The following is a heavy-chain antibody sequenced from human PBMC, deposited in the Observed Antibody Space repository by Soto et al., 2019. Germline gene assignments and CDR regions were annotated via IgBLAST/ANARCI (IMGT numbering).Heavy chain of an antibody. Sequence: GESLKVSCQGSGYRFTRSWIGWVRQMHWKGLQWLGNVYPSDSDVRYGPSVEGRVTISAENSINTACLHLLNLKASDTAIYYCPKGVPSPFDYCGQGTRVTVSS. D-gene: IGHD3-16*01. J-gene: IGHJ4*02. CDR3: PKGVPSPFDY. CDR1: GYRFTRSW. V-gene: IGHV5-51*01. CDR2: VYPSDSDV.